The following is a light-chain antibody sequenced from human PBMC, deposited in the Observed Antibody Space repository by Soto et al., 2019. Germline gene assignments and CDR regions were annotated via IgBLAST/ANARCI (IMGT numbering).Light chain of an antibody. J-gene: IGLJ7*01. CDR1: RSDVGSFNL. CDR2: EVN. Sequence: QSALTQPASVSGSPGQSITFSCTGSRSDVGSFNLVSWYQQYPGKAPKLILYEVNKRPSGVSNRFSGSKSGNTASLTISGLQAEDEADYYCCSYAGSRWVFGGGTQLTVL. CDR3: CSYAGSRWV. V-gene: IGLV2-23*02.